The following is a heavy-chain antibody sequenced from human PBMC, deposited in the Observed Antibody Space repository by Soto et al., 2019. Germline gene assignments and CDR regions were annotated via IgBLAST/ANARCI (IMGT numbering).Heavy chain of an antibody. CDR3: ARQGPGYYDILTGYYNGDNWFDP. D-gene: IGHD3-9*01. Sequence: PGEALKISCKGSGYSFTSYWIGWVRQMPGKGLEWMGIIYPGDSDTRYSPSFQGQVTISADKSISTAYLQWSSLKASDTAMYYCARQGPGYYDILTGYYNGDNWFDPWGQGTLVTVSS. CDR2: IYPGDSDT. J-gene: IGHJ5*02. V-gene: IGHV5-51*01. CDR1: GYSFTSYW.